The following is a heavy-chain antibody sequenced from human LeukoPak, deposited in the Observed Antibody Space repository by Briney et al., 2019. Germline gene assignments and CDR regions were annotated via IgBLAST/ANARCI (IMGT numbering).Heavy chain of an antibody. V-gene: IGHV4-34*01. CDR1: GGSFSGYY. CDR2: INHSGST. Sequence: RASETLSLTCAVYGGSFSGYYWSWIRQPPGKGLEWIGEINHSGSTNYNPSLKSRVTISVDTSKNQFSLKLSSVTAADTAVYYCARAVFSIAAAGPVYFDYWGQGTLVTVSS. D-gene: IGHD6-13*01. CDR3: ARAVFSIAAAGPVYFDY. J-gene: IGHJ4*02.